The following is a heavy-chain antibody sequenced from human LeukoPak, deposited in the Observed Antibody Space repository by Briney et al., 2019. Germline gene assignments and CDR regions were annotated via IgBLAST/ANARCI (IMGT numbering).Heavy chain of an antibody. D-gene: IGHD3-3*01. J-gene: IGHJ4*02. CDR3: TTEFWYYFNN. CDR1: GFAFSGTG. CDR2: INTRTDGATT. Sequence: GGSLRLSCAGSGFAFSGTGLNWVRQAPGQGLEWVGRINTRTDGATTTYAAPVKGRFTISRDDPKSTLYLEMNSLKTEDTAVYYCTTEFWYYFNNWGQGTLVTVSS. V-gene: IGHV3-15*01.